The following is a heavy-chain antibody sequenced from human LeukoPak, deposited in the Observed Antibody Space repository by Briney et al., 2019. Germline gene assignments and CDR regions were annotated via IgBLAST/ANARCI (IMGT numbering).Heavy chain of an antibody. CDR1: GFTFSDYY. CDR3: AKLYDGLVKY. J-gene: IGHJ4*02. V-gene: IGHV3-23*01. D-gene: IGHD3-22*01. CDR2: ISGSGGST. Sequence: GGSLRLSCAASGFTFSDYYMSWIRQAPGKGLEWVSAISGSGGSTFYADSVKGRFTISRDNSKNTLYLQMNSLRAEDTAVYYCAKLYDGLVKYWGQGTLVTVSA.